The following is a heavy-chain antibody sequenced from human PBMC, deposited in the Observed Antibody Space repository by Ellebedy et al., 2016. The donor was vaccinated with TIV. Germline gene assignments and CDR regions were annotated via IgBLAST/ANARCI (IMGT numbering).Heavy chain of an antibody. CDR3: ARDLSIAAAGIRYFDY. D-gene: IGHD6-13*01. Sequence: GESLKISCAASGFTFSSYGMHWVRQAPGKGLEWVSYIDSSSSTIYYADSVRGRFTISRDNAKNTLYLQMNSLRAEDTAVYYCARDLSIAAAGIRYFDYWGQGTLVTVSS. CDR2: IDSSSSTI. J-gene: IGHJ4*02. V-gene: IGHV3-48*01. CDR1: GFTFSSYG.